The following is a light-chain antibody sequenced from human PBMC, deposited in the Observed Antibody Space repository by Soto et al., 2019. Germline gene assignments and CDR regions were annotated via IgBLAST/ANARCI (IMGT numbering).Light chain of an antibody. Sequence: QSVLTQPPSVSAAPGQKVTISCSGSSYNIGTNYVSWYQQLPGTAPKLLIYDNNKRPSGIPDRFSGSKSGTSATLGITGLQTGDEADYYCGTWDSSLSAEVVFGGGTKVTVL. CDR3: GTWDSSLSAEVV. J-gene: IGLJ2*01. CDR1: SYNIGTNY. CDR2: DNN. V-gene: IGLV1-51*01.